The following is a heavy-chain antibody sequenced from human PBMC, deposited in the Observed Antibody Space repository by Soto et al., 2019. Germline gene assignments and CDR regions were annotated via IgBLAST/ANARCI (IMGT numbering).Heavy chain of an antibody. V-gene: IGHV3-7*05. J-gene: IGHJ4*02. CDR3: AHTISGLV. Sequence: GESLKISCAASGFTFSTYWMTWVRQAPGKGLEWVATIKQDGSEKYYVDSVKGRFTISRDNAKNSLYLQMNSLTAEDTAVYYCAHTISGLVRGQGTLVTVSS. CDR1: GFTFSTYW. CDR2: IKQDGSEK. D-gene: IGHD3-10*01.